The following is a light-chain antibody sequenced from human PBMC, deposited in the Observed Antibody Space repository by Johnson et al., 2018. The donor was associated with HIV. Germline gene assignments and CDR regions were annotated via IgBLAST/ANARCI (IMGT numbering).Light chain of an antibody. CDR2: QND. CDR1: NSNIGSYY. Sequence: QSVLTQPPSVSAAPGQKVTISCSGSNSNIGSYYVSWYQQVPGTAPKLLIFQNDKRPSGIPDLFSGSKSGPSATLGIPGLQTGDAADYYCGTGESSLRTGFFGTGTKVSVL. V-gene: IGLV1-51*02. CDR3: GTGESSLRTGF. J-gene: IGLJ1*01.